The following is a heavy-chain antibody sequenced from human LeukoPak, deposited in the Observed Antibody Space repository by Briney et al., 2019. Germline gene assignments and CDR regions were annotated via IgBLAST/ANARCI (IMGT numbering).Heavy chain of an antibody. CDR1: LDSITVGTSC. V-gene: IGHV4-39*01. D-gene: IGHD3-22*01. CDR3: ARLCANYYDSSGYYNFDF. Sequence: PSETLSLTSTLCLDSITVGTSCSVWIRQPPGKGLECIGSISYSVRTYYNPSLQSRVTISVDTSKNQFSLRLSPVTAGDRAVYYCARLCANYYDSSGYYNFDFWGQGTLVSVSS. J-gene: IGHJ4*02. CDR2: ISYSVRT.